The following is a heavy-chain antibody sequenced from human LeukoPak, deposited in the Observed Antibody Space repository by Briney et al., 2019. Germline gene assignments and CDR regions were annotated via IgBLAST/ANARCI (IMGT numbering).Heavy chain of an antibody. Sequence: GGSLRLSCAASGFTFSSYWMSWVRQAPGKGLEWVANIKQDGSEKYYVDSVKGRFTISRDNAKNSLYLQMNSLRAEDTAVYYCAREDYDFWSGYSNWFDPWGQGTLVTVSS. CDR3: AREDYDFWSGYSNWFDP. CDR2: IKQDGSEK. D-gene: IGHD3-3*01. J-gene: IGHJ5*02. CDR1: GFTFSSYW. V-gene: IGHV3-7*01.